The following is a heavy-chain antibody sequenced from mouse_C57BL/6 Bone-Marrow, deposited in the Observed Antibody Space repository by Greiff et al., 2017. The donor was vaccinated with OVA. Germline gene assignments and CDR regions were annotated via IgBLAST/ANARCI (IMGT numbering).Heavy chain of an antibody. J-gene: IGHJ2*01. Sequence: VQLQQSGAELARPGASVKLSCKASGYTFTSYGISWVKQRTGQGLEWIGEIYPRSGNTYYNEKFKGKATLTVDKSSSTAYMELRSLTSEDSAVYFCARNYGSSYPDYWGQGTTLTVSS. CDR2: IYPRSGNT. D-gene: IGHD1-1*01. V-gene: IGHV1-81*01. CDR3: ARNYGSSYPDY. CDR1: GYTFTSYG.